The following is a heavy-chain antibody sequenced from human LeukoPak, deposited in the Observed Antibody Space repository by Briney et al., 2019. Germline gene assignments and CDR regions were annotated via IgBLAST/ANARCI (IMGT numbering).Heavy chain of an antibody. V-gene: IGHV3-43*02. Sequence: PGGSLRLSCAASGFSFDDYAMHWVRQAPGKGLQWVSLISGDGGSTYYADSVKGRSTISRDNGKNSLYLQMNSLRTEDTALYFCARTYYYDTAGPLDAFDIWGQGTMVTVSS. D-gene: IGHD3-22*01. CDR3: ARTYYYDTAGPLDAFDI. J-gene: IGHJ3*02. CDR2: ISGDGGST. CDR1: GFSFDDYA.